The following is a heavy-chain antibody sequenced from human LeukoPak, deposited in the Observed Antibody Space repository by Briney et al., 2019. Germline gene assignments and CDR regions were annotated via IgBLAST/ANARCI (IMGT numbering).Heavy chain of an antibody. V-gene: IGHV1-2*06. CDR2: INPNSGGT. J-gene: IGHJ3*01. D-gene: IGHD4-17*01. Sequence: ASVTVSCKASGYTFTDYYMHWVRQAPGQGLEWMGRINPNSGGTNYAQKFQGRVTMTRDTYISTAYMELSRLRSDDTAVYYCARDESAVTPWGQGTTVTVSS. CDR3: ARDESAVTP. CDR1: GYTFTDYY.